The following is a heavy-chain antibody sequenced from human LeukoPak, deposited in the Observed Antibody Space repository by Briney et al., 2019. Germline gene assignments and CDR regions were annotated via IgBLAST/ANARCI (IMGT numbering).Heavy chain of an antibody. CDR3: ARGLPLSGSWYKYFQH. CDR2: INHSGST. CDR1: GGSFSGYY. V-gene: IGHV4-34*01. D-gene: IGHD6-13*01. Sequence: PSETLSLTCAVYGGSFSGYYWSWIRQPPGKGLEWIGEINHSGSTNYNPSLKSRVTISVDTSKNQFSLKLSSVTAADTAVYYCARGLPLSGSWYKYFQHWGQGTLVTVSS. J-gene: IGHJ1*01.